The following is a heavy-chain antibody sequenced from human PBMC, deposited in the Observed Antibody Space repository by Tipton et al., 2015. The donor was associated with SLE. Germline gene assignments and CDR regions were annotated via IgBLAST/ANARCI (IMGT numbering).Heavy chain of an antibody. CDR3: ARDLLNYYGSGSRGAFDI. Sequence: TLSLTCTVSGGSISSGGYYWSWIRQHPGKGLEWIGYIYYSGNTYYTPSLKSRVTISIDTSKNQFSLKLSSVTAADTAVYYCARDLLNYYGSGSRGAFDIWGQGTMVTVSS. J-gene: IGHJ3*02. V-gene: IGHV4-31*03. D-gene: IGHD3-10*01. CDR2: IYYSGNT. CDR1: GGSISSGGYY.